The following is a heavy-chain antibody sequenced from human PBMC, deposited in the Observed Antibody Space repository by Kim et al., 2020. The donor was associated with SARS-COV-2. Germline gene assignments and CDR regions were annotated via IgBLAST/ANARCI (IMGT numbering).Heavy chain of an antibody. Sequence: GGSLRLSCAASGFTFSSYEMYWVRQAPGKGLEWVSYISSSGSTIYYADSVKGRFTISRDNAKNSLYLQMNSLRAEYTAVYYCARNYYDFWSGYYTGSHGKPSYYGMDVWGQGTTVTVSS. CDR3: ARNYYDFWSGYYTGSHGKPSYYGMDV. V-gene: IGHV3-48*03. CDR2: ISSSGSTI. J-gene: IGHJ6*02. D-gene: IGHD3-3*01. CDR1: GFTFSSYE.